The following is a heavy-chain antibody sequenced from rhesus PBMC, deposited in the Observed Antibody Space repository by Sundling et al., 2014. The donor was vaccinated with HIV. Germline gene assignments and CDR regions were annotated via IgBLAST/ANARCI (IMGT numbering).Heavy chain of an antibody. CDR2: IKRKADGETA. V-gene: IGHV3-30*02. CDR3: TTGGVYCSGIYCFRAEFFEF. CDR1: GFTFSYSW. D-gene: IGHD2-27*01. Sequence: EVQLVESGAGLVQPGGSLRLSCAASGFTFSYSWMNWVRQAPGKGLEWVARIKRKADGETADYAASVKGKFTISRDDSKSTLYLQMNSLKTEDTAVYYCTTGGVYCSGIYCFRAEFFEFWGQGALVTVSS. J-gene: IGHJ1*01.